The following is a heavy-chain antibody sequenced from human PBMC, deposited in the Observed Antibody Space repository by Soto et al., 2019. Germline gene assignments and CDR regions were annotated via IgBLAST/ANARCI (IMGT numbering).Heavy chain of an antibody. CDR2: ISAYNGNT. Sequence: ASVKVSCKASGYTFTSYGISWVRQAPGQGLEWMGWISAYNGNTNYAQKLQGRVTMTTDTSTSTAYMELRSLRSDDTAVYYCATHCSGGSCYSHHLDQEYYYYGMDVWGQGTTVTVSS. D-gene: IGHD2-15*01. V-gene: IGHV1-18*01. J-gene: IGHJ6*02. CDR3: ATHCSGGSCYSHHLDQEYYYYGMDV. CDR1: GYTFTSYG.